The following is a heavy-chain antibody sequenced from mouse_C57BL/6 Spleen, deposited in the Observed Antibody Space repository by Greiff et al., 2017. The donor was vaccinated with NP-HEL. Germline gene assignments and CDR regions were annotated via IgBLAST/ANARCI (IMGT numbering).Heavy chain of an antibody. J-gene: IGHJ2*01. V-gene: IGHV1-64*01. Sequence: LVKPGASVKLSCKASGYTFTSYWMHWVKQRPGQGLEWIGMIHPNSGSTNYNEKFKSKATLTVDKSSSTAYMQLSSLTSEDSAVYYCARNGGRGYYFDYWGQGTTLTVSS. CDR1: GYTFTSYW. D-gene: IGHD1-1*01. CDR3: ARNGGRGYYFDY. CDR2: IHPNSGST.